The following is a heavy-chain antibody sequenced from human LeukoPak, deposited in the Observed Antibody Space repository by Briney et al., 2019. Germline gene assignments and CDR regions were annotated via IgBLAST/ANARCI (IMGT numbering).Heavy chain of an antibody. CDR2: INHSGST. V-gene: IGHV4-34*01. CDR1: GGSFSGYY. D-gene: IGHD3-16*02. J-gene: IGHJ4*02. Sequence: SETLSLTCAVYGGSFSGYYWSWIRQPPGKGLEWIGEINHSGSTNYNPALKSRVTISVDTSKNQFSLKLSSVTAADTAVYYCARGRNDYVWGSYRRNRIYYFDYWGQGTLVTVSS. CDR3: ARGRNDYVWGSYRRNRIYYFDY.